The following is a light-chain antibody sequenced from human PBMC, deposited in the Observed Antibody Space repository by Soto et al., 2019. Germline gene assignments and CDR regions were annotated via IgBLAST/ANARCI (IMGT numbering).Light chain of an antibody. J-gene: IGLJ1*01. Sequence: QTVVTQPASVSGSPGQSITISCTGTSSDVGSYNLVSWYQQHPGKAPKLMIYEVSKRPSGVSNRFSGSKSGNTASLTISGLQAEDEADYYCCLYAGSSTFVFGTGTKLTVL. CDR3: CLYAGSSTFV. V-gene: IGLV2-23*02. CDR1: SSDVGSYNL. CDR2: EVS.